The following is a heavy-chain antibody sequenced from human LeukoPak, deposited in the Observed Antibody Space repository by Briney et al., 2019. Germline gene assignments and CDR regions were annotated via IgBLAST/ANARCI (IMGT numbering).Heavy chain of an antibody. J-gene: IGHJ3*02. D-gene: IGHD6-25*01. CDR1: GGSFSGYY. CDR3: ARGRISRRPPRAFDI. Sequence: SETLSLTCAVYGGSFSGYYWSWIRQPPGKGLEWIGEINHSGSTNYNPSLKSRVTISVDTSKNQFSLKLSSVTAADTAVYYCARGRISRRPPRAFDIWGQGTMVTVSS. V-gene: IGHV4-34*01. CDR2: INHSGST.